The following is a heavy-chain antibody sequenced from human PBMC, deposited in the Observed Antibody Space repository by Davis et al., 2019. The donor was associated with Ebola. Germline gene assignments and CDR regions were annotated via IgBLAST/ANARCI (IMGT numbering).Heavy chain of an antibody. CDR2: ISASSSTI. CDR1: GFSLSSHA. D-gene: IGHD3-10*01. CDR3: ARDRPWFGNDY. V-gene: IGHV3-48*01. J-gene: IGHJ4*02. Sequence: GGSLRLSCVASGFSLSSHAMGWVRQAPGKGLEWVSYISASSSTIYYADSVKGRFTISRDNAKKSLYLQMNSLRAEDTAVYYCARDRPWFGNDYWGQGTLVTVSS.